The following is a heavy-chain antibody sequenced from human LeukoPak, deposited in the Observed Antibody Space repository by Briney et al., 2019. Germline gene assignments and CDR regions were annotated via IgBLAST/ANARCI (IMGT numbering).Heavy chain of an antibody. CDR1: GFTFSSYE. V-gene: IGHV3-48*03. CDR2: IGGSGATI. CDR3: ARGAGDY. Sequence: GGSLRLSCAASGFTFSSYEMNWVCQAPGKGLEWMSYIGGSGATIYYADSVKGRFTISRDNAKNSLFLQMNSLRAEDTAVYYCARGAGDYWGQGTLVTVSS. D-gene: IGHD6-19*01. J-gene: IGHJ4*02.